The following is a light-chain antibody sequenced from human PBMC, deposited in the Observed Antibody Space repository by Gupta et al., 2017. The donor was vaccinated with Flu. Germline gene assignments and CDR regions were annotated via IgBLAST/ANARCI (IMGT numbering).Light chain of an antibody. Sequence: QSALTQPPSASGSRGQSVTISCSGTSSDIGAYKYVSWYQQYLGKAPNLILSEVSKRPSGVPDRFSGSKSGNTASLTVSGLQPEDEADYYCSSYAGNFRILFGGGNKVTVL. V-gene: IGLV2-8*01. CDR2: EVS. J-gene: IGLJ2*01. CDR3: SSYAGNFRIL. CDR1: SSDIGAYKY.